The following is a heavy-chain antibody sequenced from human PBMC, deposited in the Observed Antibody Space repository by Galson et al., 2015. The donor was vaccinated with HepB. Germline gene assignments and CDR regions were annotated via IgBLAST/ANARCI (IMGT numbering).Heavy chain of an antibody. V-gene: IGHV3-30*04. J-gene: IGHJ3*02. CDR1: GFTFSSYA. CDR3: ARVPAAYDAFDI. CDR2: ISYDGSNK. Sequence: SLRLSCAASGFTFSSYAMHWVRQAPGKGLEWVAVISYDGSNKYYADSVKGRFTISRDNSKNTLYLQMNSLRAEDTAVYYCARVPAAYDAFDIWGQGTMVTVSS. D-gene: IGHD6-25*01.